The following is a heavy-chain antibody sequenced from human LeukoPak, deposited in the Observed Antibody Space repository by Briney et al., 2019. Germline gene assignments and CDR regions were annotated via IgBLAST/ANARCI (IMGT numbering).Heavy chain of an antibody. J-gene: IGHJ6*02. V-gene: IGHV4-61*05. D-gene: IGHD3-9*01. CDR3: ARNPSYDILTGYSDYYGMDV. Sequence: NPSETLSLTCTVFGDSISSSNYYWGWIRQPPGKGLEWIGYIYYSGSTNYNPSLKSRVTISVDTSKNQFSLKLSSVTAADTAVYYCARNPSYDILTGYSDYYGMDVWGQGTTVTVSS. CDR2: IYYSGST. CDR1: GDSISSSNYY.